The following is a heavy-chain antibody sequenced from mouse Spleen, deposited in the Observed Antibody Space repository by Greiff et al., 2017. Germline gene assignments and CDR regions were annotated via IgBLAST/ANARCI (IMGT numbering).Heavy chain of an antibody. Sequence: VQLQQSGAELARPGASVKMSCKASGYPFPSYTMHWVNQRPGQGLEWIGYINPSSGYTKYNQKFKDKATLTADKSSSTAYMQLSSLTSEDSAVYYCARDSSGYAWFAYWGQGTLVTVSA. CDR2: INPSSGYT. V-gene: IGHV1-4*01. J-gene: IGHJ3*01. CDR1: GYPFPSYT. D-gene: IGHD3-2*01. CDR3: ARDSSGYAWFAY.